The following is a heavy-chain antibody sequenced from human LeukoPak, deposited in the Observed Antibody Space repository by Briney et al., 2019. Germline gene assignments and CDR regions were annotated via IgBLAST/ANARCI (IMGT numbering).Heavy chain of an antibody. J-gene: IGHJ4*02. Sequence: PGGSLRLSCAASGFTFSSYGMHWVRDAPGKGLEGVAFLWYDGSNKYYADSVKGRFTISRNNSKNTLYLQKNSLRAEDTAVYYCAKGELPFLEWLCDYWGQGTLVTVSS. CDR3: AKGELPFLEWLCDY. CDR1: GFTFSSYG. V-gene: IGHV3-30*02. CDR2: LWYDGSNK. D-gene: IGHD3-3*01.